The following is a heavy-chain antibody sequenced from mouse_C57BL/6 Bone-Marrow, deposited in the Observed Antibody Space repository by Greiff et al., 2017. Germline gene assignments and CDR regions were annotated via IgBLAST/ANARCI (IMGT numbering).Heavy chain of an antibody. J-gene: IGHJ2*01. CDR2: LSDGGSYT. CDR3: GRGSSRVRYYYGRSYVSFGY. D-gene: IGHD1-1*01. V-gene: IGHV5-4*01. CDR1: GFTFSSYA. Sequence: VQLKESGGGLVKPGGSLKLSCAASGFTFSSYAMSWVRQTPEKRLEWVATLSDGGSYTYYPDNGKGRFTISRDHAKNNLYLQLRHMKSEDTAMYYGGRGSSRVRYYYGRSYVSFGYWGQGTTLTVSS.